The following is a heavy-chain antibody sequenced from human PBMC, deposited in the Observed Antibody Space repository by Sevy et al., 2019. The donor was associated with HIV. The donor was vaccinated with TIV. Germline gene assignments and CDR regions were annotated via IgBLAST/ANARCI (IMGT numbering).Heavy chain of an antibody. D-gene: IGHD2-15*01. CDR3: AKGAVDCSDGTCYSAYYYSVMDV. Sequence: GGYLRSSCAASGFTFSNYGMHWVRQAPCKALERAAVISYEGSNQYYADSVQGRFTISRENSTNTLYLQMNSLRTEETAVYYCAKGAVDCSDGTCYSAYYYSVMDVWGQGTTVTVSS. J-gene: IGHJ6*02. CDR1: GFTFSNYG. V-gene: IGHV3-30*18. CDR2: ISYEGSNQ.